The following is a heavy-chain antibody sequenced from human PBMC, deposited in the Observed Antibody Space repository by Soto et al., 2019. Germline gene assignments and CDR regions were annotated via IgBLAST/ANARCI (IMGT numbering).Heavy chain of an antibody. V-gene: IGHV1-58*01. CDR2: IVVGSGNT. J-gene: IGHJ5*02. D-gene: IGHD3-22*01. CDR1: GFTFTSSA. Sequence: SVKVSCKASGFTFTSSAVQWVRQARGQRLEWIGWIVVGSGNTNYAQKFQERVTITRDMSTSTAYMELSSLRSEDTAVYYCAADHGGYYDSSGYSGFDPWGQGTLVTVSS. CDR3: AADHGGYYDSSGYSGFDP.